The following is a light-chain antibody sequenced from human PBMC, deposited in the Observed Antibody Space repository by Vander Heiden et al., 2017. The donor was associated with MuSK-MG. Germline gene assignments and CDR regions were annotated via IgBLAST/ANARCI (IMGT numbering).Light chain of an antibody. CDR2: RDT. J-gene: IGLJ1*01. Sequence: YELTQPLSVSVSPGQTARITCSGDALAKESAFWYQLKPGQAPVLIISRDTERPSGIPERFSGSSSGKTVTLTISGVQAEDEADYFCQSTDSSDTYVFGTGTTVTVL. CDR1: ALAKES. CDR3: QSTDSSDTYV. V-gene: IGLV3-25*03.